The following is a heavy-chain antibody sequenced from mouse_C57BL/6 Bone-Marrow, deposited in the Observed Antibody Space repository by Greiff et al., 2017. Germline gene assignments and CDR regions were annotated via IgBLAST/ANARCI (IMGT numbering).Heavy chain of an antibody. CDR2: IYPGDGST. Sequence: VHLVESGPELVKPGASVKLSCKASGYTFTGYDINWVKQRPGQGLEWIGWIYPGDGSTKYNEKFKGKATLTVDTSSSTAYMELHSLTSEYSAVYFGARGGLRAWFAYWGQGTLVTVSA. CDR1: GYTFTGYD. CDR3: ARGGLRAWFAY. J-gene: IGHJ3*01. V-gene: IGHV1-85*01. D-gene: IGHD2-4*01.